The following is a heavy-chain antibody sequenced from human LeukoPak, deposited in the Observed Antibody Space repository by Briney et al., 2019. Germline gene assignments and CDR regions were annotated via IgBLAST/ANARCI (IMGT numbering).Heavy chain of an antibody. V-gene: IGHV1-46*01. D-gene: IGHD6-13*01. J-gene: IGHJ4*02. Sequence: ASVKVSCKASGYTFTSNYIHWVRQAPGQGLEWMGMIYPRDGSTSYAQKLQGRVTMTTDTSTSTAYMELRSLRSDDTAVYYCARDTLAAARDYWGQGTLVTVSS. CDR2: IYPRDGST. CDR3: ARDTLAAARDY. CDR1: GYTFTSNY.